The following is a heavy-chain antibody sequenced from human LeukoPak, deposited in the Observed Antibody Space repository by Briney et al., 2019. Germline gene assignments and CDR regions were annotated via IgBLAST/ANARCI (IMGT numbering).Heavy chain of an antibody. Sequence: ASVKVSCKASGYTFTTYGIRWVRQAPGQGLEWMGWINPYNGDTNYAQKLQGRVTMTTDTSTSTAYMELRSLRSDDTAVYYCARVMHSNTVMAGGRGTYVWGQGTTVTVSS. CDR2: INPYNGDT. CDR3: ARVMHSNTVMAGGRGTYV. CDR1: GYTFTTYG. V-gene: IGHV1-18*01. J-gene: IGHJ6*02. D-gene: IGHD5-18*01.